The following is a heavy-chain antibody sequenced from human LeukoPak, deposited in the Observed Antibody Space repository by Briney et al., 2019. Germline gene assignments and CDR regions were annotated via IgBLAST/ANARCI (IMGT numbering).Heavy chain of an antibody. CDR1: GFTFSSYE. J-gene: IGHJ3*02. CDR3: ARPPPRIAAAGTDYYYDSSGYYGDAFDI. D-gene: IGHD3-22*01. V-gene: IGHV3-48*03. Sequence: GESLKISCAASGFTFSSYEMNLVRQAPGKGRAWVSYISSSGSTIYYADSLKGRVTISRDNAKNSLYLQMNSLRAEDTAVYYCARPPPRIAAAGTDYYYDSSGYYGDAFDIWGQGTMVTVSS. CDR2: ISSSGSTI.